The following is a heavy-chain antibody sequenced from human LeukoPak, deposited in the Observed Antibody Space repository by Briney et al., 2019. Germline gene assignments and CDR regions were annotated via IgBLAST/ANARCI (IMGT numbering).Heavy chain of an antibody. CDR1: GFTFSSCA. Sequence: GGSLRLSCAASGFTFSSCAMSWVRQAPGKGLEGVSDISGRGGSTYYADSVKGRFTISRDNSKNTLYLQMNSLRAEDTAVYYCAKDKLGYCSGGSCPLPSFDYWGQGTLVTVSS. V-gene: IGHV3-23*01. D-gene: IGHD2-15*01. CDR3: AKDKLGYCSGGSCPLPSFDY. J-gene: IGHJ4*02. CDR2: ISGRGGST.